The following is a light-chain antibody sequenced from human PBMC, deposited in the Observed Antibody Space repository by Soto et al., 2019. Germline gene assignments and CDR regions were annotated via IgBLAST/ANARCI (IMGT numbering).Light chain of an antibody. CDR2: DAS. CDR3: QQRNNWFT. CDR1: QSVSSY. J-gene: IGKJ3*01. Sequence: EIVLTQSPATLSLSPGERATLSCRASQSVSSYLAWYQQKPGQAPRLLNYDASNRAAGIPPRSSGSGPGTDFTLTISSLEPEDFAVYYGQQRNNWFTCGSGSKLYIK. V-gene: IGKV3-11*01.